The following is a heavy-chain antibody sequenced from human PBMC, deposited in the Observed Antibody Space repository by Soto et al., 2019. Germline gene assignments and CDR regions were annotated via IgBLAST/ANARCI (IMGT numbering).Heavy chain of an antibody. CDR3: ARVLRFSYTWFDP. D-gene: IGHD3-3*01. CDR2: INHSGST. V-gene: IGHV4-34*01. J-gene: IGHJ5*02. CDR1: GGSFSGYY. Sequence: SETLSLTCAVYGGSFSGYYWSWIRQPPGKGLEWIGEINHSGSTNYNPSLKSRVTISVDTSKNQFSLKLSSVTAADTAVYYCARVLRFSYTWFDPWGQGTLVTVSS.